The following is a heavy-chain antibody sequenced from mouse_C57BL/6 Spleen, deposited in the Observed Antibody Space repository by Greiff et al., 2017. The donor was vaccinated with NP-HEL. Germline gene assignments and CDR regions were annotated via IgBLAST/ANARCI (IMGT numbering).Heavy chain of an antibody. CDR2: IYPGSGST. D-gene: IGHD2-1*01. J-gene: IGHJ2*01. CDR3: AGIYYGNLYYFDY. CDR1: GYTFTSYW. V-gene: IGHV1-55*01. Sequence: QVQLQQSGAELVKPGASVKMSCKASGYTFTSYWITWVKQRPGQGLEWIGDIYPGSGSTNYNEKFKSKATLTVDTSSSTAYMQLSSLTSEDSAVYYCAGIYYGNLYYFDYWGQGTTLTVSS.